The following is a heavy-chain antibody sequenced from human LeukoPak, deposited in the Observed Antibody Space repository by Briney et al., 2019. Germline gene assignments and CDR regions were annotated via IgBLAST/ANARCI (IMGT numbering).Heavy chain of an antibody. CDR3: ARDQNPNCSGGSCYSGLFDY. CDR1: GYTFTGYY. CDR2: INPNSGGT. J-gene: IGHJ4*02. V-gene: IGHV1-2*02. Sequence: ASVKVSCKASGYTFTGYYMHWVRQAPGQGLEWMGWINPNSGGTNYAQKFQGRVTMTRDTSISTAYMELSRLRSDDTAMYYCARDQNPNCSGGSCYSGLFDYWGQGTLVTVSS. D-gene: IGHD2-15*01.